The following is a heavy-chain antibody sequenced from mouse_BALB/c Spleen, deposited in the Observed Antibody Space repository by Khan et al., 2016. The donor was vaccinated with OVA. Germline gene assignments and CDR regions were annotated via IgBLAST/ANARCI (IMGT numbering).Heavy chain of an antibody. V-gene: IGHV1-26*01. CDR3: ARGLFDV. CDR2: INPNNGDT. CDR1: GYTFTDYY. Sequence: VQLKESGPELVKPGASVKMSCKASGYTFTDYYMKWLKQSHGKSLEWIGDINPNNGDTFYNQQFKDKTTLTVDKSSSTANMHLNSLTSEDSAVYYGARGLFDVWGEGTTVTVSS. J-gene: IGHJ1*01.